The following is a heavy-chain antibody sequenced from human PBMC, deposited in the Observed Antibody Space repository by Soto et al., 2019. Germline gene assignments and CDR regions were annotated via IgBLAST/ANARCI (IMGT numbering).Heavy chain of an antibody. Sequence: QVQLVQSGAEVKKPGASVKVSCKASGYTFTGYYMHWVRQAPGQGLEWMGWINPNSGGTNYAQKFQGWVTMTRDTSISTAYMELSRLRSDDTAVYYCATGTYDYVLGSYRYTRPYGMDVWGQGTTVTVSS. CDR2: INPNSGGT. CDR1: GYTFTGYY. J-gene: IGHJ6*02. V-gene: IGHV1-2*04. D-gene: IGHD3-16*02. CDR3: ATGTYDYVLGSYRYTRPYGMDV.